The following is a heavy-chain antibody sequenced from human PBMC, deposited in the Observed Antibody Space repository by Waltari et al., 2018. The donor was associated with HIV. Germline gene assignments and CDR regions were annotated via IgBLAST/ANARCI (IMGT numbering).Heavy chain of an antibody. J-gene: IGHJ3*02. D-gene: IGHD7-27*01. V-gene: IGHV1-69-2*01. CDR1: GYTFTDYY. CDR2: VDPEDGEP. Sequence: EVQLEQSGSAVKKPGATVKISCKISGYTFTDYYVHWIQQAPGRGLKWVGLVDPEDGEPRYEEKFRDRVTITADTSTDTAYLELSSLTSDDTAVYYCARTLTLSFDPFDIWGQGTMVVVSS. CDR3: ARTLTLSFDPFDI.